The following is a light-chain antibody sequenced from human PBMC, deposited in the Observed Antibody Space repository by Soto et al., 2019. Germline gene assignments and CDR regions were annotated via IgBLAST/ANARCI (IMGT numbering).Light chain of an antibody. Sequence: QAVVTQPHSASGTPGQRVTISCSGSSSNIGRNNVNWYQQLPGTAPKLLIYSNNQRPSGVPDRFSGSKSGTSASLAISGLQSEDEADYYCAAWDYSLNGVVFGGGTKVTVL. CDR1: SSNIGRNN. CDR2: SNN. J-gene: IGLJ2*01. CDR3: AAWDYSLNGVV. V-gene: IGLV1-44*01.